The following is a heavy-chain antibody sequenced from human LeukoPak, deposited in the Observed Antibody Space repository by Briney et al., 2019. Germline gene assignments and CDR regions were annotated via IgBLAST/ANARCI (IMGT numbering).Heavy chain of an antibody. V-gene: IGHV1-46*01. CDR3: ARDDVAARAGGGFDY. D-gene: IGHD6-13*01. CDR1: GYTFTSYY. J-gene: IGHJ4*02. Sequence: ASVKVSCKASGYTFTSYYMHWVRQAPGQGLEWMGIINPSGGSTSYAQKLQGRVTMTTDTSTSTAYMELRSLRSDDTAVYYCARDDVAARAGGGFDYWGQGTLVTVSS. CDR2: INPSGGST.